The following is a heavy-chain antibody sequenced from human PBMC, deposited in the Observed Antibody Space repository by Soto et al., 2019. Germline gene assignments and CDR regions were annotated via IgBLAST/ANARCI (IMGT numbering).Heavy chain of an antibody. CDR3: ARDAPGVAPY. Sequence: QVQLQESGPGLVRPSQTLSLTCTVSGGSINSGDSYWNWIRQHPEKGLEWIGYINYRGSTFYNPSLKSRIIISVDTSKHQFSLSLSSVPAADTAVYYCARDAPGVAPYWGQGTLVTVSS. CDR2: INYRGST. V-gene: IGHV4-31*03. D-gene: IGHD2-15*01. J-gene: IGHJ4*02. CDR1: GGSINSGDSY.